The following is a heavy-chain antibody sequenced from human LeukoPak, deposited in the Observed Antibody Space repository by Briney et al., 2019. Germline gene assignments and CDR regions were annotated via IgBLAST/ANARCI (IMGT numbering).Heavy chain of an antibody. D-gene: IGHD6-19*01. CDR1: GFTFKTYS. Sequence: GGSLRLSCAASGFTFKTYSMHWVRQAPGKGLEWISYISSSSTTIFYADSVNGRFTISRDNSKNSLYLQMNSLRPDDTAVYYCVNSQWLLLDYFDSWGQGTLVTVSS. CDR3: VNSQWLLLDYFDS. V-gene: IGHV3-48*04. CDR2: ISSSSTTI. J-gene: IGHJ4*02.